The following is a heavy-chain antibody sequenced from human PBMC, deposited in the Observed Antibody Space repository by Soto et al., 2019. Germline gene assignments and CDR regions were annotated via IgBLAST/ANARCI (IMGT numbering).Heavy chain of an antibody. CDR1: GYSFTSYW. V-gene: IGHV5-10-1*01. CDR2: IDPSDSYT. J-gene: IGHJ6*02. Sequence: GESLKISCKGSGYSFTSYWISWVRQMPGKGLEWMGRIDPSDSYTNYSPSFQGHVTISADKSISTSYLQWSSLKASDTAMYYCASRPYSSLSAFHYYGMDVWGQGTTVTVSS. D-gene: IGHD6-6*01. CDR3: ASRPYSSLSAFHYYGMDV.